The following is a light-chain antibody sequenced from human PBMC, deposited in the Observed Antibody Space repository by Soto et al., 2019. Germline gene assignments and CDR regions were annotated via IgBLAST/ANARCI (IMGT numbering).Light chain of an antibody. CDR1: QDVSSS. Sequence: AIRMTQSPSSLSASTGDRVTIACRASQDVSSSLAWYQQKPGKAPRLLIYAASTLQSGVPSRFSGSGSGTDFTLTISCLQSEDFATYYCQHYYTYPWTFGQGTKVEIK. J-gene: IGKJ1*01. CDR3: QHYYTYPWT. V-gene: IGKV1-8*01. CDR2: AAS.